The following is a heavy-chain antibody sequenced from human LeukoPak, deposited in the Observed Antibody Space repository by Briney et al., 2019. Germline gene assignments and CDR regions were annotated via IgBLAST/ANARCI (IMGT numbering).Heavy chain of an antibody. CDR3: ATGFTYSSGWGY. Sequence: PGGSLRLSCAASGFTFSSYAMSWVRQAPGKGLEWVSGISGSGSSTYYADSVRGRFTISRDNSKNTLYLQMNSLRAEDTAVYYCATGFTYSSGWGYWGQGTLVTVSS. CDR2: ISGSGSST. J-gene: IGHJ4*02. D-gene: IGHD6-19*01. V-gene: IGHV3-23*01. CDR1: GFTFSSYA.